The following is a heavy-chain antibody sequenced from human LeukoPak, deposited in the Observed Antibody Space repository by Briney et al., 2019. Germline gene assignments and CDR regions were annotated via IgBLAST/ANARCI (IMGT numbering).Heavy chain of an antibody. J-gene: IGHJ3*02. D-gene: IGHD5-18*01. Sequence: GRSLRLSFAASGFTFDDYGMSWVRQAPGKGLEWVSGINWNGGSTGYADSVKGRFTISRDNAKNSLYLQMNSLRAEDTAVYYCARAIDISSYGYGPTAFDIWGQGTMVTVSS. V-gene: IGHV3-20*03. CDR1: GFTFDDYG. CDR3: ARAIDISSYGYGPTAFDI. CDR2: INWNGGST.